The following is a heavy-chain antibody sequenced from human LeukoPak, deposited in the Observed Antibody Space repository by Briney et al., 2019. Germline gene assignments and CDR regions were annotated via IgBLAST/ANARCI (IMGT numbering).Heavy chain of an antibody. CDR1: GGSVSRGTDY. J-gene: IGHJ6*03. CDR3: ARESYRTNYYMDV. CDR2: IYNSGDT. V-gene: IGHV4-61*02. Sequence: SETLSLTCTVSGGSVSRGTDYWSWVRQPAGKGLEWIGRIYNSGDTNYKTSLKGRVTISLDTSRNQFSLKLTSVTAADTAVYFCARESYRTNYYMDVWGKGTTVTVSS. D-gene: IGHD1-1*01.